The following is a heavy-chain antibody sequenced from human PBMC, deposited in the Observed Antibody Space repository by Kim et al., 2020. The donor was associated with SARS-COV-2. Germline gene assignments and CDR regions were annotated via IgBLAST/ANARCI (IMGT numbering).Heavy chain of an antibody. V-gene: IGHV4-30-4*01. D-gene: IGHD3-22*01. J-gene: IGHJ5*01. Sequence: SETLSLTCTVSGGSISSGDYYWSWIRQPPGKGLECIGYIYYSGSTYYNPSLKSRVIISIDTSKNQFSLTLTSVTAADTAVYYCARSKFNFYYSTGYQTWG. CDR3: ARSKFNFYYSTGYQT. CDR1: GGSISSGDYY. CDR2: IYYSGST.